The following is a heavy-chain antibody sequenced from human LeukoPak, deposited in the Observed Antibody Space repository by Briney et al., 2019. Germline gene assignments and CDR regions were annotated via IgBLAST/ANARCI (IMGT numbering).Heavy chain of an antibody. J-gene: IGHJ4*02. CDR2: INHSGST. CDR1: GGSFSGYY. D-gene: IGHD3-3*01. V-gene: IGHV4-34*01. Sequence: SETLSLTCAVYGGSFSGYYWSWLRQPPGKGLEWIGEINHSGSTNYNPSLKSRVTISVDTSKNQFSLKLSSVTAADTAVYYCARVRTRYYDFWSGYYSESQYFDYWGQGTLVTVSS. CDR3: ARVRTRYYDFWSGYYSESQYFDY.